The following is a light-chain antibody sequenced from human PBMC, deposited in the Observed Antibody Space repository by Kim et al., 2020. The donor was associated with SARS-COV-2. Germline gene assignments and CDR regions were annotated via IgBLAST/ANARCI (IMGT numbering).Light chain of an antibody. J-gene: IGKJ3*01. CDR1: QGISSY. V-gene: IGKV1-9*01. CDR2: AAS. Sequence: DIQLTQSPSFLSASVGDRVTITCRASQGISSYLAWYQQKPGKAPKLLIYAASTLQSGVPSRFSGSGSGTEFTLTISSLQPEDFATYYWQQLYTYSLTFGPGTNVDIK. CDR3: QQLYTYSLT.